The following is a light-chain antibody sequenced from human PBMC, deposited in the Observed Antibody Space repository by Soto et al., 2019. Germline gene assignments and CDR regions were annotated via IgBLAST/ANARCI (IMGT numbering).Light chain of an antibody. V-gene: IGLV3-21*02. CDR1: NIESKS. Sequence: SYELTQPPSVSVAPGQTARLTCGGNNIESKSVHWYQQKPGQAPVLVLYDDSDRPSGIPERFSGSNSGNTATLTISRVEAGDEVDFYCQVWDTSSDHPGLFGGGTKVTVL. CDR3: QVWDTSSDHPGL. J-gene: IGLJ2*01. CDR2: DDS.